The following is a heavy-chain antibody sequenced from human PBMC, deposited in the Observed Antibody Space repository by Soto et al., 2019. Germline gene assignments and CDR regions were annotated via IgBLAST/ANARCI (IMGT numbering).Heavy chain of an antibody. CDR3: ARHTGIVATISYYGMDV. Sequence: GESLKISCTGSGYSFTIYLIGWVRQMPGKGLEWMGIIYPGDSDTRYSPSFQGQVTISADKSISTAYLQWSSLKASDTAIYYCARHTGIVATISYYGMDVWGQGTTVTVS. CDR2: IYPGDSDT. CDR1: GYSFTIYL. J-gene: IGHJ6*02. D-gene: IGHD5-12*01. V-gene: IGHV5-51*01.